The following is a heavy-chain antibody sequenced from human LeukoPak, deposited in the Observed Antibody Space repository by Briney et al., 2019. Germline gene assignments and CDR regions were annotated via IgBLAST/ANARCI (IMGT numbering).Heavy chain of an antibody. D-gene: IGHD3-10*01. CDR2: IYTRGST. Sequence: SETLSLTCTVSGGSISSYYWSWIRQPAGKGLEWLGRIYTRGSTNYNPSLKSRVTMSVDTSKNQFSLKLSSVTAADTAVYYCARDKSGFGEFYYYYGMDVWGQGTTVTVSS. CDR1: GGSISSYY. CDR3: ARDKSGFGEFYYYYGMDV. V-gene: IGHV4-4*07. J-gene: IGHJ6*02.